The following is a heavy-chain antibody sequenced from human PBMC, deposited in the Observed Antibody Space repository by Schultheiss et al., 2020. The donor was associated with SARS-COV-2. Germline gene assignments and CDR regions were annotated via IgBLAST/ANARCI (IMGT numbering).Heavy chain of an antibody. J-gene: IGHJ4*02. Sequence: GGSLRLSCAASGFTFSSYAMSWVRQAPGKGLEWVSAISSNGGSTYYADSVKGRFTISRDNAKNSLYLQMNSLRAEDTALYYCARAEQLVPGIDYWGQGTLVTVSS. D-gene: IGHD6-6*01. CDR3: ARAEQLVPGIDY. V-gene: IGHV3-23*01. CDR2: ISSNGGST. CDR1: GFTFSSYA.